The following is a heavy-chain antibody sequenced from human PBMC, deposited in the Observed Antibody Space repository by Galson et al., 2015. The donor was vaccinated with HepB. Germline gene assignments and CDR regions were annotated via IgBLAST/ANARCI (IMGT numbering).Heavy chain of an antibody. CDR3: ARVGDYSNYLYLHQNWFDP. D-gene: IGHD4-11*01. CDR2: IIPIFGTA. V-gene: IGHV1-69*13. CDR1: GGTFSSYA. Sequence: SVKVSCKASGGTFSSYAISWVRQAPGQGLEWMGGIIPIFGTANYAQKFQGRVTITADESTSTAYMELSSLRSEDTAVYYCARVGDYSNYLYLHQNWFDPWGQGTLVTVSS. J-gene: IGHJ5*02.